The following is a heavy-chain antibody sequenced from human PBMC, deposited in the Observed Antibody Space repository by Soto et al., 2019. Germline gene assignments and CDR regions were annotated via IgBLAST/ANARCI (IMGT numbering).Heavy chain of an antibody. CDR2: IYYSGST. CDR3: ARGPKNLGGSFYYGMDV. Sequence: QVQLQESGPGLVKPSQTLSLTCTVSGGSIRSDGFYWTWVRHLPGKGLEWVGFIYYSGSTYYNPSLKSRITISMDSSRNQFFLRLSSVTAADMAVYYCARGPKNLGGSFYYGMDVW. CDR1: GGSIRSDGFY. V-gene: IGHV4-31*03. J-gene: IGHJ6*01.